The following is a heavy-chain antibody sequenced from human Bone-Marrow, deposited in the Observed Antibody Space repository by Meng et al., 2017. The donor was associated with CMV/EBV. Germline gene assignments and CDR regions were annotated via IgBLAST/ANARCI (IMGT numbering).Heavy chain of an antibody. CDR1: GFTFSSYS. CDR3: ARDDRGSYYSYYYGMDV. V-gene: IGHV3-48*04. D-gene: IGHD1-26*01. J-gene: IGHJ6*02. CDR2: ISSSSSTI. Sequence: LSLTCAASGFTFSSYSMNWVRQAPGKGLEWVSYISSSSSTIYYADSVKGRFTISRDNAKNSLYLQMNSLRAEDTAVYYCARDDRGSYYSYYYGMDVWGQGTTVAVSS.